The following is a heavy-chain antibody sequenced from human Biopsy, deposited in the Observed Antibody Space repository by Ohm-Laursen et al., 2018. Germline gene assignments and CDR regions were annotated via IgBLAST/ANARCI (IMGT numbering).Heavy chain of an antibody. Sequence: SLRLSCSAAGFSFTSYTMNWVRQVPGKGLEWVSSITSRSRYKYYADSVKGRFTISRDNAKNSLYLQMNSLRAEDTAVYFCASLGLVWFGELLSVPFGMDVWGQGTTVTVSS. D-gene: IGHD3-10*01. CDR1: GFSFTSYT. V-gene: IGHV3-21*01. CDR3: ASLGLVWFGELLSVPFGMDV. CDR2: ITSRSRYK. J-gene: IGHJ6*02.